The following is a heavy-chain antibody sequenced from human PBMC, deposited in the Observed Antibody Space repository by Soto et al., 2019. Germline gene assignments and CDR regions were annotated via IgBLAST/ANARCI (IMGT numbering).Heavy chain of an antibody. Sequence: EVQLVESGGGLVQPGRSLRLSCAASGFTYDDHGMHWVRQAPGKGLEWVSGISWNGGIIGYVDSVKGRFTISRVNAKKSLYLQMNSLRVEDTALYYCAKDMSSGWPKYFDYWGQGTLVTVSS. CDR3: AKDMSSGWPKYFDY. CDR2: ISWNGGII. V-gene: IGHV3-9*01. J-gene: IGHJ4*02. CDR1: GFTYDDHG. D-gene: IGHD6-19*01.